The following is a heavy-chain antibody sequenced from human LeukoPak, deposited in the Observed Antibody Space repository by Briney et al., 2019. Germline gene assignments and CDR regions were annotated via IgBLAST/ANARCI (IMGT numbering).Heavy chain of an antibody. D-gene: IGHD6-13*01. CDR1: GGSISSYY. J-gene: IGHJ5*02. Sequence: SETLSLTCTVSGGSISSYYWSWIRQPAGKGLEWIGRIHTSGSTNYNPSLKSRVTISVDTSKNQFSLKLSPVTAADTAVYYCASINRVAAAVHNWFDPWGQGTLVTVSS. V-gene: IGHV4-4*07. CDR2: IHTSGST. CDR3: ASINRVAAAVHNWFDP.